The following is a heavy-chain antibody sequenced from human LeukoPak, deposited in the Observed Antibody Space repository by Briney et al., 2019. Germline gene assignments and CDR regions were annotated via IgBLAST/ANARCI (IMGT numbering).Heavy chain of an antibody. CDR1: GGSISDTNW. CDR2: VNLQGST. J-gene: IGHJ4*02. CDR3: AREGGPYRPLDY. V-gene: IGHV4-4*02. Sequence: ASETLSLTCGVSGGSISDTNWWTWFRQPPGKGLEWIGEVNLQGSTNYNPSLKSRVAISVDKSENHISLKLTSVTAADTAVYYCAREGGPYRPLDYSGQGTLVTVAP.